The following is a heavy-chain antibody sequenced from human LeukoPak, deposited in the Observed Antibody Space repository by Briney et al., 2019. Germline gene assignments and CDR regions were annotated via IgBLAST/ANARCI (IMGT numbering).Heavy chain of an antibody. Sequence: GESLKISCKGSGYSFTSYWIGWVRQMPGKGLEWMGIIYPGDSDTRYSPSFQGQVTISADKSISTAYLQWSSLKASDTAMYYCARIRDGSLPWESYYYYMDVWGKGTTVTVSS. D-gene: IGHD3-16*02. CDR1: GYSFTSYW. CDR2: IYPGDSDT. J-gene: IGHJ6*03. V-gene: IGHV5-51*01. CDR3: ARIRDGSLPWESYYYYMDV.